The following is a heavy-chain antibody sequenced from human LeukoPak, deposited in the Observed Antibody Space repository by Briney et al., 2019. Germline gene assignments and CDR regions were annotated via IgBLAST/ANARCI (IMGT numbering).Heavy chain of an antibody. Sequence: GGSLRLSCAASGFTFSSYSMNWVRQAPGKGLEWVAIISYDGNNNYYADSVRGRFTISRDNAKNSLYLQMNSLRAEDTAVYYCARDGRGGYFDYWGQGTLVTVSS. CDR2: ISYDGNNN. D-gene: IGHD3-10*01. CDR3: ARDGRGGYFDY. CDR1: GFTFSSYS. V-gene: IGHV3-30*03. J-gene: IGHJ4*02.